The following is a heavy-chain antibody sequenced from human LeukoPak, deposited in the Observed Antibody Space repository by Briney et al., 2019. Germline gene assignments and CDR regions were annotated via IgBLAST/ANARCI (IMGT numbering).Heavy chain of an antibody. CDR3: ARDRREATDY. J-gene: IGHJ4*02. Sequence: GASVKVSCKASGYTFTSYYMHWVRQAPEQGLEWMGIINPSGGSASYAQKFQGRVTMTRDTSTSTVYMELSSLRSEDTAVYYCARDRREATDYWGQGTLVTVSS. CDR1: GYTFTSYY. D-gene: IGHD1-26*01. CDR2: INPSGGSA. V-gene: IGHV1-46*01.